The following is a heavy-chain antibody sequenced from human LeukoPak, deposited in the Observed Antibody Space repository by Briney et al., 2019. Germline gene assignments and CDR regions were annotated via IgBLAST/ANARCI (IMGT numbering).Heavy chain of an antibody. D-gene: IGHD2-15*01. CDR3: ARDGTSGNFDY. V-gene: IGHV3-74*01. J-gene: IGHJ4*02. CDR2: IRGDGSSS. Sequence: GGSLRLSWVASGFTLSASWLHWVRQVPGKGLLWVSLIRGDGSSSYADSVKGRFTNSRDTAKNTLYLQMNSLRAEDTAVYYCARDGTSGNFDYWGQGTLVTVSS. CDR1: GFTLSASW.